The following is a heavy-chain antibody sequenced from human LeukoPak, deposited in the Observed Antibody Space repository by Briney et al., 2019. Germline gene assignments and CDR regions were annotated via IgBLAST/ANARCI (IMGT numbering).Heavy chain of an antibody. CDR2: IYYSGST. V-gene: IGHV4-59*01. CDR1: GGSISSYY. J-gene: IGHJ3*02. Sequence: SETLSLTCTVSGGSISSYYWSWIRQPPGKGLEWIGYIYYSGSTNYNPSLKSRVTISVDTSKSQFSLKLSSVTAADTAVYYCAMQSSGWYIDAFDIWGQGTMVTVSS. D-gene: IGHD6-19*01. CDR3: AMQSSGWYIDAFDI.